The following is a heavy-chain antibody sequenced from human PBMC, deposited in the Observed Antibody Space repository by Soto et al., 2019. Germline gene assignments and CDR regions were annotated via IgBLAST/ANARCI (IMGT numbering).Heavy chain of an antibody. Sequence: SATLSLTCNVSGVPMIGYYWNWFRQPPGKTLEWIGSIYYTGGTNYNPSLKSRVTISVDTSKNHFSLKFNSLTAADTAVYYCASGTMSTIASPDSWGPRTLVTVSS. D-gene: IGHD3-3*02. CDR3: ASGTMSTIASPDS. J-gene: IGHJ4*02. CDR2: IYYTGGT. CDR1: GVPMIGYY. V-gene: IGHV4-59*01.